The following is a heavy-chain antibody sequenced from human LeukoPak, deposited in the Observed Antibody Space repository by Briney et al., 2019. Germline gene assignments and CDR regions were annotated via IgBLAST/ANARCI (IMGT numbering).Heavy chain of an antibody. V-gene: IGHV1-8*02. Sequence: GASVKVSCKASGGTFSSYAINWVRQATGQGLEWMGWMNPNSGNTGYAQKFQGRVTMTRNTSISTAYMELSSLRSEDTAVYYCARSFQSGYYTQYYYGMDVWGQGTTVTVSS. CDR1: GGTFSSYA. CDR2: MNPNSGNT. CDR3: ARSFQSGYYTQYYYGMDV. D-gene: IGHD3-3*01. J-gene: IGHJ6*02.